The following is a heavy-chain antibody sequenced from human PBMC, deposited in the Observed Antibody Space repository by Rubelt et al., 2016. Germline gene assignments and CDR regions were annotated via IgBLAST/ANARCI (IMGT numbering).Heavy chain of an antibody. J-gene: IGHJ5*02. CDR2: TRNKANSYST. CDR1: GFTFSDHY. Sequence: EVQLVESGGGLVQPGGSLRLSCAASGFTFSDHYMDWVRQAPGKGLEWVGRTRNKANSYSTEYAASVKGRFTISRDDSKNSLFLQMNSLKTEDTAMYYCARVSIAGNWFDPWGQGTLVTVSS. V-gene: IGHV3-72*01. CDR3: ARVSIAGNWFDP. D-gene: IGHD2-21*01.